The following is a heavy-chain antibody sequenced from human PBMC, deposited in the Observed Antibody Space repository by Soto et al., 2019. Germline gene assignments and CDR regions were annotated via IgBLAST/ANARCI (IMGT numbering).Heavy chain of an antibody. V-gene: IGHV1-2*02. J-gene: IGHJ4*02. CDR1: GYTFTDYH. Sequence: QVHLVQSGAEVKRPGDSVKVSCKASGYTFTDYHIHWVRQAPGQGLEWMGRITPKSGEIHYSPKFQGRVTLTRDTSISTAYMELTTLRFDDTAVYYCARAPIWGPTGDFDYWGQGTLATVSS. CDR3: ARAPIWGPTGDFDY. CDR2: ITPKSGEI. D-gene: IGHD1-26*01.